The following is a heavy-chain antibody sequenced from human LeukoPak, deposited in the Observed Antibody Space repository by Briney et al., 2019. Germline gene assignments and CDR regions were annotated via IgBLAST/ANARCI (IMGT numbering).Heavy chain of an antibody. Sequence: GASVKVSCKASGGTFSSYAISWVRQAPGQGLEWMGGIIPIFGTANYAQKFQGRVTITADESTSTAYMELSSLRSEDTAVYYCARTTTWIQLWDYYFDYWGQGTLVTVSS. CDR1: GGTFSSYA. CDR3: ARTTTWIQLWDYYFDY. J-gene: IGHJ4*02. V-gene: IGHV1-69*13. CDR2: IIPIFGTA. D-gene: IGHD5-18*01.